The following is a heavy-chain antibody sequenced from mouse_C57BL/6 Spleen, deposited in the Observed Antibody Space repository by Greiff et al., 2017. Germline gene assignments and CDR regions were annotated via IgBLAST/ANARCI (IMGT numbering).Heavy chain of an antibody. CDR3: VREGIYDGYLLYAMDY. J-gene: IGHJ4*01. V-gene: IGHV10-3*01. D-gene: IGHD2-3*01. CDR1: GFTFTTYA. Sequence: VQLQQSGGGLVQPKGSLKLSCAASGFTFTTYAMHWVRQAPGKGLEWVARISSKSSNYATYYADSVKDRFTISRDDSQSMLYLQMNNLKTEDTAMYYGVREGIYDGYLLYAMDYWGQGTSVTVSS. CDR2: ISSKSSNYAT.